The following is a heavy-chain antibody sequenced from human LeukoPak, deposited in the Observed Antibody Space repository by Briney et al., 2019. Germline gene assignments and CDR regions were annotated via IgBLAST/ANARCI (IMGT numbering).Heavy chain of an antibody. CDR1: GFTFSSYE. D-gene: IGHD4-23*01. Sequence: PGGSLRLSCAASGFTFSSYEMNWVRQAPGKGLEWVSYISSSGSTIYYADSVKGRFTISRDNAKNSLYLQMNSLRAEDTAVYYCAKDLVFVPPSKNGGNSFDYWGQGTLVTVSS. CDR3: AKDLVFVPPSKNGGNSFDY. V-gene: IGHV3-48*03. J-gene: IGHJ4*02. CDR2: ISSSGSTI.